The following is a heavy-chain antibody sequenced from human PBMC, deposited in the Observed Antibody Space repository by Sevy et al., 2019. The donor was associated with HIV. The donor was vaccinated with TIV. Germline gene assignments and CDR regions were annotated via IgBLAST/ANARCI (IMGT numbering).Heavy chain of an antibody. V-gene: IGHV3-74*01. Sequence: GGSLRLSCAASGFTFSIYWMHWVRQAPGKGLEWVSRISSDGSSTTYADSVRGRFTISRDNAKNTLYLQMNSLRAEDTAVYNCARDGGAARDFDSWGQGTLVTVSS. J-gene: IGHJ4*02. D-gene: IGHD6-25*01. CDR2: ISSDGSST. CDR3: ARDGGAARDFDS. CDR1: GFTFSIYW.